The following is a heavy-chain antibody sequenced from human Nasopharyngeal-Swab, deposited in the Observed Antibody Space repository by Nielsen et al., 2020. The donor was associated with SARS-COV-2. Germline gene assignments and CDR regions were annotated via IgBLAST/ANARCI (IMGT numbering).Heavy chain of an antibody. D-gene: IGHD2-15*01. V-gene: IGHV1-69*13. Sequence: SVKVSRKASGGTFSSYAISWVRQAPGQGLEWMGGIIPIFGTANYAQKFQGRVTITADESTSTAYMELSSLRSEDTAAYYCARTVVTNYYYYYMDVWGKGTTVTVSS. CDR3: ARTVVTNYYYYYMDV. CDR1: GGTFSSYA. J-gene: IGHJ6*03. CDR2: IIPIFGTA.